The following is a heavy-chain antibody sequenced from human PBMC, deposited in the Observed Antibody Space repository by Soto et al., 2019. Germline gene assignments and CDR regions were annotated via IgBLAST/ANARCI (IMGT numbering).Heavy chain of an antibody. Sequence: EVQRVESGGGLVQPGGSLRLSCAASGFTFSSYWMHWVRQAPGKGLVWVSRINSDGSSTSYADSVKGRFTISGDNAKNTLYLQMNSLRAEDTAVYYCARGHDYGDSDAFDIWGQGTMVTVSS. D-gene: IGHD4-17*01. J-gene: IGHJ3*02. CDR3: ARGHDYGDSDAFDI. CDR2: INSDGSST. CDR1: GFTFSSYW. V-gene: IGHV3-74*01.